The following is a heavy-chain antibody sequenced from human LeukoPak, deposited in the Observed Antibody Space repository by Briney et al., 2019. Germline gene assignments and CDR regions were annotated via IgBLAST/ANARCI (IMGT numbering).Heavy chain of an antibody. D-gene: IGHD2-15*01. CDR3: ARMQVAAGMLPFDY. J-gene: IGHJ4*02. Sequence: PSETLSLTCTVSGYSISSGYYWGWIRQPPGKGLEWIGSIYHSGSTYYNPSLKSRVTISVDTSKNQFSLKLSSVTAADTAVYYCARMQVAAGMLPFDYWGQGTLVTVSS. CDR2: IYHSGST. V-gene: IGHV4-38-2*02. CDR1: GYSISSGYY.